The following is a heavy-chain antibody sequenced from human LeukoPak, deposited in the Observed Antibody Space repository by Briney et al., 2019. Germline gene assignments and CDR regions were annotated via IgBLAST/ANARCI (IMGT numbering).Heavy chain of an antibody. D-gene: IGHD6-13*01. J-gene: IGHJ4*02. CDR2: IFPADSDT. Sequence: GESLKISCKGSGYSFTTYWIGWVRQMPGKGLEWMGVIFPADSDTRYSPSFQGQVTISADRSISTAYLQWSSLKASDTGMYYCASVYSSTSWDHWGQGTLVTVSS. V-gene: IGHV5-51*01. CDR3: ASVYSSTSWDH. CDR1: GYSFTTYW.